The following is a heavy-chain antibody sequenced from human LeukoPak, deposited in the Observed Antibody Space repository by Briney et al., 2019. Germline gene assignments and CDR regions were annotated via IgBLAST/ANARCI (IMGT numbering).Heavy chain of an antibody. D-gene: IGHD3-22*01. CDR1: GYTFTSYG. V-gene: IGHV1-18*01. CDR3: ARADYYDSSGYYYAPFDY. CDR2: ISAYNGNT. J-gene: IGHJ4*02. Sequence: ASVKVSCKASGYTFTSYGISWVRQAPGQGLEWMGWISAYNGNTNYAQKLQGRVTMTTDTSTNTAYMELRSLRSDDTAVYYCARADYYDSSGYYYAPFDYWGQGTLVTVSS.